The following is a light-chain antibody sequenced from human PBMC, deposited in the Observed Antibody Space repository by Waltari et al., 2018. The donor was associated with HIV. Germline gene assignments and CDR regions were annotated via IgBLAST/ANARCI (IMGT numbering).Light chain of an antibody. CDR1: ALPKQY. V-gene: IGLV3-25*03. J-gene: IGLJ3*02. CDR2: KDT. CDR3: QSADSIDSYRV. Sequence: SYELTQSPSVSVSPGQTARITCSGDALPKQYTSWYQQRPGQAPVLVTYKDTQRSSGIPERYSGASSGTTVTLTISGVQAEDEADYYCQSADSIDSYRVFGGGTRLTVL.